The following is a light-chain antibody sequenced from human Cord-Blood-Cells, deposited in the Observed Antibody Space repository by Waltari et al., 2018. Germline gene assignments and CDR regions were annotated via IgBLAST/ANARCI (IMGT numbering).Light chain of an antibody. J-gene: IGKJ2*01. Sequence: DIQMTQSPSSLSASVGDRVTITCRASQSISSYLNWYQQKPGKAPKLLIYAASSLQSGVPSRFSCSGSGTNFPLTISSLQPEDFATYYCQQSYSTPRTFGQGTKLEIK. V-gene: IGKV1-39*01. CDR1: QSISSY. CDR2: AAS. CDR3: QQSYSTPRT.